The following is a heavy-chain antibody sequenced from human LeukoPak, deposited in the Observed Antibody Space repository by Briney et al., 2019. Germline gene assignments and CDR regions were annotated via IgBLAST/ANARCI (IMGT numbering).Heavy chain of an antibody. CDR3: ASITPGY. CDR1: GFTFNKYW. Sequence: GGSLRLSCVASGFTFNKYWMHWVRQAAGKGLVWVSRINPDGSSTDYADSVEGRFTISRDNAKNTLYLQMNTLRAEDTALYFCASITPGYWGQGNLVTVSS. J-gene: IGHJ4*02. D-gene: IGHD1-14*01. V-gene: IGHV3-74*01. CDR2: INPDGSST.